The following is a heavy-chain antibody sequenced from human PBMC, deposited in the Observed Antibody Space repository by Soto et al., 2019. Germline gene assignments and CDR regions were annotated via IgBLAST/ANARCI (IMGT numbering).Heavy chain of an antibody. V-gene: IGHV3-30-3*01. CDR2: ISYDGSNK. CDR1: GFTFSSYA. J-gene: IGHJ6*02. D-gene: IGHD3-9*01. CDR3: ARDLDDILTGYPDYYYYGMDV. Sequence: SGGSLRLSCAASGFTFSSYAMHWVRQAPGKGLEWVAVISYDGSNKYYADSVKGRFTISRDNSKNTLYLQMNSLRAEDTAVYYCARDLDDILTGYPDYYYYGMDVWGQGTTVTVSS.